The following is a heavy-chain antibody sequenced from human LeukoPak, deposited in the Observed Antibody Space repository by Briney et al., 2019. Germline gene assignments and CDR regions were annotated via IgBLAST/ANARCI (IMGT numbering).Heavy chain of an antibody. J-gene: IGHJ6*03. Sequence: GGSLRLSCAASGFTFSSYSMNWVRQAPGKGLEWVSSISSSSSYIYYADSVKGRFTISRDNAKNSLYLQMNSLRAEDTAVYYCASKRLVGHYYYYYMDVWGKGTTVTVSS. CDR2: ISSSSSYI. CDR1: GFTFSSYS. CDR3: ASKRLVGHYYYYYMDV. D-gene: IGHD6-6*01. V-gene: IGHV3-21*01.